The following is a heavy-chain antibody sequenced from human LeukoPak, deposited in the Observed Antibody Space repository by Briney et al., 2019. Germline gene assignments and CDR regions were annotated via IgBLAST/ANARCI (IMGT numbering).Heavy chain of an antibody. D-gene: IGHD1-26*01. CDR2: IYYSGST. CDR1: GGSISSYY. V-gene: IGHV4-59*08. Sequence: SETLSLTCTVSGGSISSYYWSWIRQAPGKGLEWTGNIYYSGSTNYNPSLKSRVTVSVDTSKNQFSLKLSSVTAADTAVYYCARHGTLGSTTYPLDYWGQGTLVTVSS. J-gene: IGHJ4*02. CDR3: ARHGTLGSTTYPLDY.